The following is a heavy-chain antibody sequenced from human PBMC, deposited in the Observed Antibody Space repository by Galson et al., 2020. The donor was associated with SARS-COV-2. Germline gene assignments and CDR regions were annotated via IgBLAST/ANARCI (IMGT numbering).Heavy chain of an antibody. D-gene: IGHD1-26*01. Sequence: SLRLSCAASGLTFSSYGMHWVRQATGKGLEWVAVIWYDGSNKYYADSVKGRFTISRDNSKNTLYLQMNSLRAEDTAVYYCARDLVGTGEMDYWGQGTLVTVSS. CDR3: ARDLVGTGEMDY. CDR2: IWYDGSNK. V-gene: IGHV3-33*01. CDR1: GLTFSSYG. J-gene: IGHJ4*02.